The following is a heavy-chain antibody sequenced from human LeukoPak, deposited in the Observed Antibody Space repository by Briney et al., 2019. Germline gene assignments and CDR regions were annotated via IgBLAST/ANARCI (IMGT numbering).Heavy chain of an antibody. CDR1: GGSITSSTYY. CDR2: IYYSGDT. V-gene: IGHV4-39*01. D-gene: IGHD2-15*01. Sequence: SETLSLTCTVSGGSITSSTYYWGWIRQPPGKGLEWIGSIYYSGDTSYNPSLKSRVTISVDTSKNQLSLKLSSVTAADTAVYYCARHPYCTSGSSYHYAFDIWGQETMVTVSS. CDR3: ARHPYCTSGSSYHYAFDI. J-gene: IGHJ3*02.